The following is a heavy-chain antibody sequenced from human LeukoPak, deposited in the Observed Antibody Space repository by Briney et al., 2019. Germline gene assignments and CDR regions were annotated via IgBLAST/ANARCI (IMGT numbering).Heavy chain of an antibody. J-gene: IGHJ4*02. CDR2: IYTTGST. V-gene: IGHV4-61*02. CDR3: ARQTGSGLFILP. CDR1: GGSISSGSYY. D-gene: IGHD3/OR15-3a*01. Sequence: SETLSLTCTVSGGSISSGSYYWSWIRQPAGKGLEWIGRIYTTGSTNYNPSLKSRVTISVDTSKNQFSLRLTSVTAADTAVYYCARQTGSGLFILPGGQGTLVTVSS.